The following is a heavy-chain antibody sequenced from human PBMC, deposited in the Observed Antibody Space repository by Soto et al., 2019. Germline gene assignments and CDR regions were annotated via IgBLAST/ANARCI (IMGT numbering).Heavy chain of an antibody. CDR3: ARARRTSYDFWSGYGMDV. J-gene: IGHJ6*02. CDR1: GFTFSSYS. V-gene: IGHV3-21*01. CDR2: ISSSSSYI. D-gene: IGHD3-3*01. Sequence: GGSLRLSCAASGFTFSSYSMNWVRQAPGKGLEWVSSISSSSSYIYYADSVKGRFTISRDNAKNSLYLQMNSLRAEDTAVYYCARARRTSYDFWSGYGMDVWGQGTTVTVSS.